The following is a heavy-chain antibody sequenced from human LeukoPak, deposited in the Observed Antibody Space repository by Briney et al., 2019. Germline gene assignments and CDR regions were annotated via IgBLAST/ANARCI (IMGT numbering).Heavy chain of an antibody. D-gene: IGHD5-18*01. V-gene: IGHV1-18*04. CDR1: GYTFTSYG. J-gene: IGHJ4*02. CDR2: ISAYNGNT. CDR3: ARDFPYSYGYKGDFDY. Sequence: GASVKVSRKASGYTFTSYGISWVRQAPGQGLEWMEWISAYNGNTNYAQKLQGRVTMTTDTSTSTAYMELRSLRSDDTAVYYCARDFPYSYGYKGDFDYWGQGTLVTVSS.